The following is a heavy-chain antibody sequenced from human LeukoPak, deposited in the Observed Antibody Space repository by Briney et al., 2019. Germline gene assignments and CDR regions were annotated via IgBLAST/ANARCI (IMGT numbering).Heavy chain of an antibody. J-gene: IGHJ5*02. CDR1: GFTFDDYA. Sequence: ALRLSCAASGFTFDDYAMHWVRQAPGKGLEWVSGISWNSGSIGYADSVKGRFTISRDNAKNSLYLQMNSLRAEDTALYYCAKGSSGWYHNWFDPWGQGTLVTVSS. CDR3: AKGSSGWYHNWFDP. D-gene: IGHD6-19*01. CDR2: ISWNSGSI. V-gene: IGHV3-9*01.